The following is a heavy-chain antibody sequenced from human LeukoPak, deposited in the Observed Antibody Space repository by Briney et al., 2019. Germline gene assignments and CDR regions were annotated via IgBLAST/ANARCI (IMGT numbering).Heavy chain of an antibody. J-gene: IGHJ4*02. CDR1: GFTVSSYT. D-gene: IGHD3-22*01. Sequence: GGSLRLSCTASGFTVSSYTMNWVRQAPGKGLEWVSSISSSSNFIFYADSMKGRFTISRDNAKNSLFLQMNSLRADDTAVYYCARDLSGRDSSGYYRSFDCWGQGTLVTVSS. V-gene: IGHV3-21*01. CDR3: ARDLSGRDSSGYYRSFDC. CDR2: ISSSSNFI.